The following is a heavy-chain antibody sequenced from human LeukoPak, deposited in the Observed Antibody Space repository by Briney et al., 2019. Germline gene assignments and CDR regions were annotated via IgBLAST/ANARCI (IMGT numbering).Heavy chain of an antibody. J-gene: IGHJ6*03. V-gene: IGHV3-30*02. CDR3: AKESSSSWYYYYYMDV. CDR1: GFTFSDYY. Sequence: GGSLRLSCAASGFTFSDYYMSWIRQAPGKGLEWVAFIRYDGSNKYYADSVKGRFTISRDNSKNTLYLQMNSLRAEDTAVYYCAKESSSSWYYYYYMDVWGKGTTVTVSS. CDR2: IRYDGSNK. D-gene: IGHD6-13*01.